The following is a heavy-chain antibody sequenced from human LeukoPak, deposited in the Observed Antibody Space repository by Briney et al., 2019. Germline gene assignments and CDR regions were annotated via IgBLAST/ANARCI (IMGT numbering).Heavy chain of an antibody. V-gene: IGHV4-59*12. D-gene: IGHD2-15*01. Sequence: SETLSLTCTVSGGSISNYYWSWIRQPPGKGLEWIGYIYYSGSTNYNPSLKSRVTISVDTSKNQFSLKLSSVTAADTAVYYCARYDTGGSCFDYWGQGTLVTVSS. CDR2: IYYSGST. CDR1: GGSISNYY. CDR3: ARYDTGGSCFDY. J-gene: IGHJ4*02.